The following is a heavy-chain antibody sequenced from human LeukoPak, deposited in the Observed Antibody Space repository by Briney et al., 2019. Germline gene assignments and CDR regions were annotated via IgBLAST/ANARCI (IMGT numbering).Heavy chain of an antibody. CDR1: GYSISSSSYY. Sequence: PSETLSLTCTVSGYSISSSSYYWGWIRQPPGKGLEWIAIIYHSGNTYYNPSLKSRVTISVDTSKNQFSLKLTSVTAADTAVYYCASNLYGSGNYFAYWGQGTLVTVSS. J-gene: IGHJ4*02. V-gene: IGHV4-39*07. D-gene: IGHD3-10*01. CDR3: ASNLYGSGNYFAY. CDR2: IYHSGNT.